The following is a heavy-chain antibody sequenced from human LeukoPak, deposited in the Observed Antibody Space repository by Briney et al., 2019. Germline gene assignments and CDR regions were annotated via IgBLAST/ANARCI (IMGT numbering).Heavy chain of an antibody. J-gene: IGHJ3*02. CDR2: IIPIFGTA. V-gene: IGHV1-69*13. CDR3: ARDSYYDILTGYYLSPLGAFDI. CDR1: GGTFSSYA. Sequence: SVKVSCKASGGTFSSYAISWVRQAPGQGLEWMGGIIPIFGTANCAQKFQGRVTITADESTSTAYMELSSLRSEDTAVYYCARDSYYDILTGYYLSPLGAFDIWGQGTMVTVSS. D-gene: IGHD3-9*01.